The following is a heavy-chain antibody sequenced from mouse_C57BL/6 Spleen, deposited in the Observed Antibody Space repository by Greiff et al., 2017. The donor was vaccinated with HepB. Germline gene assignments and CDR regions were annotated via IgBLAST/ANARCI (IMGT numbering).Heavy chain of an antibody. Sequence: EVNVVESGGGLVQPKGSLKLSCAASGFSFNTYAMNWVRQAPGKGLEWVARIRSKSNNYATYYADSVKDRFTISRDDSESMLYLQMNNLKTEDTAMYYCVRRSGSSPYYYAMDYWGQGTSVTVSS. CDR2: IRSKSNNYAT. J-gene: IGHJ4*01. V-gene: IGHV10-1*01. CDR3: VRRSGSSPYYYAMDY. D-gene: IGHD1-1*01. CDR1: GFSFNTYA.